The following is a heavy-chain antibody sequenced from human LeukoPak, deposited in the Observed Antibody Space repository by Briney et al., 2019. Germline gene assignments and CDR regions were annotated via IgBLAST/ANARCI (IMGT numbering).Heavy chain of an antibody. CDR2: MKSKTDGGTT. V-gene: IGHV3-15*01. D-gene: IGHD7-27*01. CDR3: TTDGRPHWGFDC. Sequence: PGGSLRLSCAASGFAFSNAWMSWVRQAPGRGREWVGRMKSKTDGGTTDYAAPVKGRFTISRDDSKNTLYLQMNSLKTEDTAVYYCTTDGRPHWGFDCWGQGTLVTVSS. J-gene: IGHJ4*02. CDR1: GFAFSNAW.